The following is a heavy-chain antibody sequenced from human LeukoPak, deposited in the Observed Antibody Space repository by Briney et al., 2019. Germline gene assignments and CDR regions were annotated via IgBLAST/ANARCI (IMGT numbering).Heavy chain of an antibody. CDR3: VRAVGPYDY. D-gene: IGHD1-26*01. CDR2: IWYDGGIK. Sequence: AGGSLRLSCEASGFVFSTYGMHWVRQAPGKGLEWVAVIWYDGGIKYYVDSVKGRFTISRDNSKNTLYPQMNSLRVEDTGIYYCVRAVGPYDYWGQGSLVTVSA. J-gene: IGHJ4*02. CDR1: GFVFSTYG. V-gene: IGHV3-33*01.